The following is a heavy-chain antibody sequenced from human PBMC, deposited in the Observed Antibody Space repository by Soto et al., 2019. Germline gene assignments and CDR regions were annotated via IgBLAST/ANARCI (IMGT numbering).Heavy chain of an antibody. V-gene: IGHV1-69*13. Sequence: SVKVSCKASGGTFSSYAISWLRQAPGQGLEWMGGIIPIFGTANYAQKFQGRVTITADESTSTAYMELSSLRSEDTAVYYCARGYCSGGSCFGHYYGMDVWGQGTTVTVSS. CDR3: ARGYCSGGSCFGHYYGMDV. CDR1: GGTFSSYA. J-gene: IGHJ6*02. CDR2: IIPIFGTA. D-gene: IGHD2-15*01.